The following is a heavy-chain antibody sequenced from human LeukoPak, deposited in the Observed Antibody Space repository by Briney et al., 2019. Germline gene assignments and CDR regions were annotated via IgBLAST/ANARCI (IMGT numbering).Heavy chain of an antibody. V-gene: IGHV3-23*01. CDR3: ARHYSGGWYFDY. CDR1: GFTFSSYA. J-gene: IGHJ4*02. CDR2: ISGSGGST. D-gene: IGHD6-19*01. Sequence: GGSLRLSCAASGFTFSSYAMSWVRQAPGKGLEWVSAISGSGGSTYYADSVKGRFTISRDNSKNTLYLQMNSLRAEDTAVYYCARHYSGGWYFDYWGQGTLVTVSS.